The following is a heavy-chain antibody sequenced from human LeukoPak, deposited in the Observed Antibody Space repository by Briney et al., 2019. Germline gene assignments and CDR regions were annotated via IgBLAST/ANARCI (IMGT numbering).Heavy chain of an antibody. Sequence: SETLSLTRTVSGGSISSGSYYWSWIRQPAGKGLEWIGRIYTSGSTNYNPSLKSRVTISVDTSKNQFSLKLSSVTAADTAVYYCARESRVRRYFDYWGQGTLVTVSS. V-gene: IGHV4-61*02. J-gene: IGHJ4*02. CDR2: IYTSGST. CDR1: GGSISSGSYY. CDR3: ARESRVRRYFDY. D-gene: IGHD3-10*01.